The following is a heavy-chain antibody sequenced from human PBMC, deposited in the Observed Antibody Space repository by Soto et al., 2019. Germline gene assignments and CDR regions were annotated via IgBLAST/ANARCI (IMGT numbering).Heavy chain of an antibody. CDR1: GGSISSGGYY. J-gene: IGHJ3*02. CDR3: ARNYDFWSGYSEDAFDI. Sequence: SETLSLTCTVSGGSISSGGYYWSWIRQHPGKGLEWIGYIYYSGSTYYNPSLKSRVTISVDTSKNQFSLKLSSVTAADTAVYYCARNYDFWSGYSEDAFDIWGQGTMVTV. V-gene: IGHV4-31*03. D-gene: IGHD3-3*01. CDR2: IYYSGST.